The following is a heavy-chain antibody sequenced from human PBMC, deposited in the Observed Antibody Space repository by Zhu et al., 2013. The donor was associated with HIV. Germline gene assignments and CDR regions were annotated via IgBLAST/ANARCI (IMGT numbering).Heavy chain of an antibody. D-gene: IGHD1-26*01. CDR2: INPSGGST. V-gene: IGHV1-46*01. Sequence: QVQLVQSGAEVKKPGASVKVSCKASGYTFTSYYMHWVRQAPGQGLEWMGIINPSGGSTSYAQKFQGRVTMTRDTSTSTVYMELSSLRSEDTAVYYCARGGSGSYILAFWFDPWGQGTLVTVSS. J-gene: IGHJ5*02. CDR3: ARGGSGSYILAFWFDP. CDR1: GYTFTSYY.